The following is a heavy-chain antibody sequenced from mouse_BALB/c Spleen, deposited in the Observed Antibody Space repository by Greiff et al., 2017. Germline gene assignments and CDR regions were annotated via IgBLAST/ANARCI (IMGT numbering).Heavy chain of an antibody. CDR1: GYSITSDYA. CDR3: AFSYYGNLRYAMDY. J-gene: IGHJ4*01. CDR2: ISYSGST. Sequence: EVQRVESGPGLVKPSQSLSLTCTVTGYSITSDYAWNWIRQFPGNKLEWMGYISYSGSTSYNPSLKSRISITRDTSKNQFFLQLNSVTTEDTATYYCAFSYYGNLRYAMDYWGQGTSVTVSS. D-gene: IGHD2-10*01. V-gene: IGHV3-2*02.